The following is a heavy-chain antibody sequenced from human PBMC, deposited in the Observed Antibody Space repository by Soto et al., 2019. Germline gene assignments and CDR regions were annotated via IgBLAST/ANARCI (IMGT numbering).Heavy chain of an antibody. Sequence: QVQLVESGGGVVQPGRSLRLSCAASGFTFSSYGMHWVRQAPGKGLEWVAVIWYDGSNKYYADSVKGRFTISRDNSKNTLYLKMNSLRAEDTAVYYCARVDTAMAAFDYWGQGTLVTVSS. V-gene: IGHV3-33*01. J-gene: IGHJ4*02. CDR3: ARVDTAMAAFDY. D-gene: IGHD5-18*01. CDR1: GFTFSSYG. CDR2: IWYDGSNK.